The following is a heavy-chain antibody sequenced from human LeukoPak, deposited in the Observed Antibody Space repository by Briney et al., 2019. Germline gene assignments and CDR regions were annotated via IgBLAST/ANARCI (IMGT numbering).Heavy chain of an antibody. CDR3: ARSSVAGGSYFDD. J-gene: IGHJ4*02. CDR1: GFTVSSNY. D-gene: IGHD3-16*01. V-gene: IGHV3-66*01. CDR2: IYSGGTT. Sequence: GGSLRLSCAASGFTVSSNYMSWVRQAPGMRLEWVSVIYSGGTTYYADSVQGRFTISRDNSKNTLFFQMNSLRAEDTAVYYCARSSVAGGSYFDDWGQGTLVTVSS.